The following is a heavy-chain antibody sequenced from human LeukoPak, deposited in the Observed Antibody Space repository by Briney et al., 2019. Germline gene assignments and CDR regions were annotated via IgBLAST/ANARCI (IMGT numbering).Heavy chain of an antibody. CDR2: ISFSVNTK. Sequence: WGSLRLSCAASGFTFSDYSMNWVRQAPGKGLEWGSYISFSVNTKYYGDYVKVRFTISRDNSKNTLYLQMNSLKAEDTAVYYCAKDLSLRFLEWLGAFDYWGQGTLVTVSS. V-gene: IGHV3-48*01. J-gene: IGHJ4*02. CDR1: GFTFSDYS. D-gene: IGHD3-3*01. CDR3: AKDLSLRFLEWLGAFDY.